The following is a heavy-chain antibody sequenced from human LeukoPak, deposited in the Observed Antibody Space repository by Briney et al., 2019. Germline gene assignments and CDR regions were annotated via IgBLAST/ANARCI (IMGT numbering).Heavy chain of an antibody. J-gene: IGHJ4*02. D-gene: IGHD6-13*01. CDR1: GGSFSGYY. V-gene: IGHV4-34*01. CDR3: ARAGPYSSSWLNY. CDR2: INHRGST. Sequence: SETLSLTCAVYGGSFSGYYWSWIRQPPGKGLEWIGEINHRGSTNYNPSLQSRVTISVDTSKNQFSLKLSSVTAADTAVYYCARAGPYSSSWLNYWGQGTLVTVSS.